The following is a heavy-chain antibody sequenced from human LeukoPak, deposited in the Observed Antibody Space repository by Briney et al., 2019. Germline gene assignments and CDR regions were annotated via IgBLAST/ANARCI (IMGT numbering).Heavy chain of an antibody. Sequence: SETLSLTCTVSGGSISSYYWSWIRQPPGKGLEWIGSIYYSGSTYYNPSLKSRVTMSVDTSQSQFSLKLSSVTAADTAVYYCARETYQLLSGYYYYYMDVWGKGTTVTVSS. D-gene: IGHD2-2*01. V-gene: IGHV4-59*12. CDR1: GGSISSYY. CDR2: IYYSGST. J-gene: IGHJ6*03. CDR3: ARETYQLLSGYYYYYMDV.